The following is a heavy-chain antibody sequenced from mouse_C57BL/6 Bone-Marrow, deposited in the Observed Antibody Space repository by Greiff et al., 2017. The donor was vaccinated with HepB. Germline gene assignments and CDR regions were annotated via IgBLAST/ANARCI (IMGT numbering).Heavy chain of an antibody. J-gene: IGHJ2*01. D-gene: IGHD1-1*01. CDR1: GYAFSSYW. Sequence: QVQLKESGAELVKPGASVKISCKASGYAFSSYWMNWVKQRPGKGLEWIGQIYPGDGDTNYNGKFKGKTTLTADKSSSTAYMQLSSLTSEDSAVYFCARENYYGYFDYWGQGTTLTVSS. CDR2: IYPGDGDT. V-gene: IGHV1-80*01. CDR3: ARENYYGYFDY.